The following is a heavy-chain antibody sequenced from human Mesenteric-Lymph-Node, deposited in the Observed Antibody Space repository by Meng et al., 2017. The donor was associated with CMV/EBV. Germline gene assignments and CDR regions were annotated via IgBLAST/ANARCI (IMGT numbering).Heavy chain of an antibody. CDR2: IRYDESNT. D-gene: IGHD2-2*01. Sequence: GESLKISCAASGFTFSSYTMDWVRQAPGKGLEWMAFIRYDESNTYYGDSVKGRFSISRDNSKNTLYLQMNSLRPEDTAVYYCGKDTGFCRTTTCFRAGGLDYWGQRTLVTVSS. CDR1: GFTFSSYT. V-gene: IGHV3-30*02. CDR3: GKDTGFCRTTTCFRAGGLDY. J-gene: IGHJ4*02.